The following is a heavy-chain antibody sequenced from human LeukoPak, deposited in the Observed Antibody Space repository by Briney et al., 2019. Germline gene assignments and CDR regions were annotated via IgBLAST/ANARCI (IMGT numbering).Heavy chain of an antibody. CDR2: IYYSGST. CDR1: GGSISSYY. J-gene: IGHJ4*02. CDR3: ARDPTDMAWSYFDY. D-gene: IGHD5-18*01. V-gene: IGHV4-59*12. Sequence: PSETLSLTCTVSGGSISSYYWSWIRQPPGKGLEWIGYIYYSGSTNYNPSLKSRVTISVDTSKNQFSLKLISVTAADTAVYYCARDPTDMAWSYFDYWGQGTLVTVSS.